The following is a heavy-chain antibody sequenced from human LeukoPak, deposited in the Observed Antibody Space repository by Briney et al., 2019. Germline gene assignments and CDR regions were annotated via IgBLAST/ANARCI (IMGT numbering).Heavy chain of an antibody. CDR2: IYYTGRS. J-gene: IGHJ5*02. CDR3: AQSLCSRNWIGNWFDP. CDR1: GGSISSSSHS. D-gene: IGHD1-1*01. V-gene: IGHV4-39*01. Sequence: SETLSLTCTVSGGSISSSSHSWGCIRQPPGKGLEWTVTIYYTGRSYDNPSLESRLTISVDTSKHQLSLKPTSLTAAHTAIYYCAQSLCSRNWIGNWFDPWGQGTRVTVSS.